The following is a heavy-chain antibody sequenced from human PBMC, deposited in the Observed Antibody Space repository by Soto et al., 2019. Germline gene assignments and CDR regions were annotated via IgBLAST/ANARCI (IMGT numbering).Heavy chain of an antibody. J-gene: IGHJ1*01. V-gene: IGHV3-74*01. D-gene: IGHD3-10*01. CDR1: GFTFSSYW. CDR2: ISENGGIT. Sequence: PGGSLRLSWAASGFTFSSYWMHWVRQVPGEGLVWVSSISENGGITTYADSVKGRFTISRDNAKNTLYLQMNGLRVEDTAIYYCAREYYSSGTHWGQGTLVTVSS. CDR3: AREYYSSGTH.